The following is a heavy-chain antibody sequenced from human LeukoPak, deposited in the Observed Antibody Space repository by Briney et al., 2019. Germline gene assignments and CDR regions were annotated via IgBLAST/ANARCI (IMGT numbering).Heavy chain of an antibody. D-gene: IGHD2-2*01. CDR1: GYTLTELS. CDR3: ATRASPQLNLYYFDY. CDR2: FDPEDGET. V-gene: IGHV1-24*01. J-gene: IGHJ4*02. Sequence: ASVRVSCTVSGYTLTELSMHWVRQAPGKRPEWMAGFDPEDGETIYAQKFQGRVTMTEDTSTDTAYMELSSLRSEDTAVYYCATRASPQLNLYYFDYWGQGTLVTVSS.